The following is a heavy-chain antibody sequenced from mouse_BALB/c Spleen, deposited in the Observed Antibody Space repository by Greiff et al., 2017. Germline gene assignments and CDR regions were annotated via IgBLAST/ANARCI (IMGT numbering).Heavy chain of an antibody. J-gene: IGHJ3*01. CDR3: ARAYDGYYEGFAY. D-gene: IGHD2-3*01. Sequence: VQRVESGPGLVAPSQSLSITCTVSGFSLTSYGVHWVRQPPGKGLEWLGVIWAGGSTNYNSALMSRLSISKDNSKSQVFLKMNSLQTDDTAMYYCARAYDGYYEGFAYWGQGTLVTVSA. CDR2: IWAGGST. V-gene: IGHV2-9*02. CDR1: GFSLTSYG.